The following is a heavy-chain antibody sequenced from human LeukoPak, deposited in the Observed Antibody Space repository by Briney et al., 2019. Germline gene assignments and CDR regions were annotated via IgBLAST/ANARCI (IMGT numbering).Heavy chain of an antibody. J-gene: IGHJ3*02. Sequence: SETLSLTCTVSGGSISSSSYYWSWIRQPAGKGLEWIGRIYTSGSTNYNPSLKSRVTISVDTSKNQFSLKLSSVTAADTAVYYCARERAYGDYGSYAFDIWGQGTMVTVSS. CDR2: IYTSGST. D-gene: IGHD4-17*01. V-gene: IGHV4-61*02. CDR3: ARERAYGDYGSYAFDI. CDR1: GGSISSSSYY.